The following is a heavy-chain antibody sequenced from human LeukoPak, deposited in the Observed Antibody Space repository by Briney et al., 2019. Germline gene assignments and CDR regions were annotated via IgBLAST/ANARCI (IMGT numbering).Heavy chain of an antibody. CDR2: ITSSGGST. D-gene: IGHD6-19*01. CDR1: GFTFSGYA. Sequence: GGSLRLSCAASGFTFSGYAMSWVRQAPGKGLEWVSVITSSGGSTYYADSVKGRFTISRDNSKNTLYLQMNSLRAEDTAVYYCARVNRYTSGGVPIQWFDPWGQGTLVTVSS. V-gene: IGHV3-23*01. CDR3: ARVNRYTSGGVPIQWFDP. J-gene: IGHJ5*02.